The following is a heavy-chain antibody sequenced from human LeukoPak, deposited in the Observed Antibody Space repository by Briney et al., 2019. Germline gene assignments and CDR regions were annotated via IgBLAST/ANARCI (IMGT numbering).Heavy chain of an antibody. CDR2: IIPIFGTA. J-gene: IGHJ4*02. CDR3: ARDSNPLAVAGSFDY. D-gene: IGHD6-19*01. Sequence: ASVKVSCKASGGTFSSYAISWVRQAPGQGLEWMGGIIPIFGTANYAQKFQGRVTITTDESTSTAYMELSSLRSEDTAVYYCARDSNPLAVAGSFDYWGQGTLVTVSS. V-gene: IGHV1-69*05. CDR1: GGTFSSYA.